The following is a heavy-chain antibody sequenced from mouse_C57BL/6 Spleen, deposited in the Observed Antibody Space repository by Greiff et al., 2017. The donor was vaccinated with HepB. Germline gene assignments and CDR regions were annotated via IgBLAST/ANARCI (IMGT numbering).Heavy chain of an antibody. CDR1: GYTFTSYW. J-gene: IGHJ4*01. CDR2: IHPNSGST. CDR3: ARHITTEDYAMDY. Sequence: QVQLQQPGAELLKPGASVKLSCKASGYTFTSYWMHWVKQRPGQGLEWIGMIHPNSGSTNYNEKFKSKATLTVDKSSSTAYMQLSSLTSEDSAVYYCARHITTEDYAMDYWGQGTSVTVSS. V-gene: IGHV1-64*01. D-gene: IGHD1-1*01.